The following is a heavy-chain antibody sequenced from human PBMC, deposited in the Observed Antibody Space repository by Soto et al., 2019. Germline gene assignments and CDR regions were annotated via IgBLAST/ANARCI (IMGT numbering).Heavy chain of an antibody. J-gene: IGHJ4*02. CDR1: GYNFNRYW. Sequence: GESLKISCKGSGYNFNRYWVGWVRQMPGKGLEWMGVIYPGDSDTRYSPSLQGQVTISADKSISTAYLQWSSLKASDTAMYYCAMGAGPSCCYPFDYWGQGTLVTVSS. V-gene: IGHV5-51*01. CDR2: IYPGDSDT. D-gene: IGHD2-2*01. CDR3: AMGAGPSCCYPFDY.